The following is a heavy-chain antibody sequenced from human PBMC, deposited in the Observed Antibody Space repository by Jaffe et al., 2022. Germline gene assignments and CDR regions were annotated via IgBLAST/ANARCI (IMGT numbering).Heavy chain of an antibody. D-gene: IGHD2-15*01. Sequence: EVQLVESGGGVVRPGGSLRLSCAASGFTFDDYGMSWVRQAPGKGLEWVSGINWNGGSTGYADSVKGRFTISRDNAKNSLYLQMNSLRAEDTALYHCARVGGYCSGGSCSKTIDYYYYYYMDVWGKGTTVTVSS. CDR1: GFTFDDYG. CDR3: ARVGGYCSGGSCSKTIDYYYYYYMDV. CDR2: INWNGGST. J-gene: IGHJ6*03. V-gene: IGHV3-20*01.